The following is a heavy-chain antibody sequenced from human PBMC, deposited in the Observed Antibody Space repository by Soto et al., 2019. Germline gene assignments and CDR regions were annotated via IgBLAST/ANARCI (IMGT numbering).Heavy chain of an antibody. V-gene: IGHV4-31*03. CDR1: GGSISSGGYY. CDR2: ISYSGTT. D-gene: IGHD4-17*01. J-gene: IGHJ3*02. Sequence: NPSETLSLTCTVSGGSISSGGYYWSWIRQRPGKGLEWIGYISYSGTTYYSPSLMSRVTISVDTSMNQFSLKLSSVTAADTAVYYCARNPNDFGDYAAFDIWGQGTMVTVSS. CDR3: ARNPNDFGDYAAFDI.